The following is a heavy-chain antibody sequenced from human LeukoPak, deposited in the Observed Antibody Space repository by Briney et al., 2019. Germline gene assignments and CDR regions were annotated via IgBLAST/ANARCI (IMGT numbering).Heavy chain of an antibody. Sequence: GALRLSCAASGFTFSSYGMSWVRQAPGKGLEWVSVMSADSATTFYADSVKGRFTISRDNAKNTVFLQMSSLRAEDTALYYCARKSASGNYPLDYWGQGTLVTVSS. CDR2: MSADSATT. D-gene: IGHD3-10*01. V-gene: IGHV3-23*01. CDR3: ARKSASGNYPLDY. J-gene: IGHJ4*02. CDR1: GFTFSSYG.